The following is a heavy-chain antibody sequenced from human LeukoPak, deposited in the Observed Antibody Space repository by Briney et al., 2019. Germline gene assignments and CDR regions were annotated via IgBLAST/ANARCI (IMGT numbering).Heavy chain of an antibody. V-gene: IGHV1-46*01. CDR1: GYTFTSYY. Sequence: ASVKVSCKASGYTFTSYYMHWVRQAPGQGLEWMGIINPSGGSTSYAQKFQGRVTMTRDMSTSTVYMELSSLRSEDTAVYYCARSQKRDPYFDCWGQGTLVTVSS. CDR3: ARSQKRDPYFDC. J-gene: IGHJ4*02. CDR2: INPSGGST.